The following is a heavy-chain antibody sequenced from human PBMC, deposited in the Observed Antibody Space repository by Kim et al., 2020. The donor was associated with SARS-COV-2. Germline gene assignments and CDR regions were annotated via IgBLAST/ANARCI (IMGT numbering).Heavy chain of an antibody. J-gene: IGHJ3*02. CDR3: AKDTTARLNDAFDI. V-gene: IGHV3-9*01. D-gene: IGHD5-18*01. Sequence: VDSGEGRFTIARDNATNSLYLQMNSLRPDDTALYFCAKDTTARLNDAFDIWGQGTMVTVSS.